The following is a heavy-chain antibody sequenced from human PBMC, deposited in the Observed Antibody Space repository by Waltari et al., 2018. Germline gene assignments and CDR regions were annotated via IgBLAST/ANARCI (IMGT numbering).Heavy chain of an antibody. CDR3: ARVLTAGGTYYSDSSGYYPY. J-gene: IGHJ4*02. V-gene: IGHV3-21*01. D-gene: IGHD3-22*01. Sequence: EVQLVESGGGLVKPGGSLRLSCAASGFTCSSYRMNWVRQAPAKGLEWVASITGSSAYIYYAEAVKGRFTISRDNAKNSLYLQMNSLRAEDTAVYYCARVLTAGGTYYSDSSGYYPYWGQGTLVTVSS. CDR2: ITGSSAYI. CDR1: GFTCSSYR.